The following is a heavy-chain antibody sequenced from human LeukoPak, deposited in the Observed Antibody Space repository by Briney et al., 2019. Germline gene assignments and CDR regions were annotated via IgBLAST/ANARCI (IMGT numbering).Heavy chain of an antibody. V-gene: IGHV1-46*01. Sequence: ASVTVSCKASGYTFTSYYMHWVRQAPGQGLEWMGIINPSGGSTSYAQKFQGRVTMTRDTSTSTVCMELSSLRSEDTAVYYCARSGAPNIVVVVGHNWFDPWGQGTLVTVSS. D-gene: IGHD2-15*01. J-gene: IGHJ5*02. CDR1: GYTFTSYY. CDR2: INPSGGST. CDR3: ARSGAPNIVVVVGHNWFDP.